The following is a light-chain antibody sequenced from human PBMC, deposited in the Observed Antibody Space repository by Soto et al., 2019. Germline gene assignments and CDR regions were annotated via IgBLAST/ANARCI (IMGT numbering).Light chain of an antibody. J-gene: IGKJ4*01. CDR3: QRYNSVPVT. V-gene: IGKV1-27*01. CDR1: QGISNY. CDR2: AAS. Sequence: DIQMTQSQSSLSASVGDRVTITCRARQGISNYLAWYQQKPGKVPKLLMYAASTLQSGVPPRFSGSGSGTDFTLTISSLQPEDVATYYCQRYNSVPVTFGGGTKVEIK.